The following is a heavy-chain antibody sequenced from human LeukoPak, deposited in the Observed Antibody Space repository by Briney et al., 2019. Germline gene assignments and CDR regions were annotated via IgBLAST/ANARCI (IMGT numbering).Heavy chain of an antibody. J-gene: IGHJ6*03. CDR1: GYMFTSHG. CDR3: ARQDARVRGVIMGIYYYYYMDV. Sequence: ASVKVSCKSSGYMFTSHGIHWLRQAPGQGLEWMGWISAQNGNTNYVQHLLGRVTMTRDTSATTAYMELRSLKSDDTAVYYCARQDARVRGVIMGIYYYYYMDVWGKGTTVTISS. CDR2: ISAQNGNT. V-gene: IGHV1-18*01. D-gene: IGHD3-10*01.